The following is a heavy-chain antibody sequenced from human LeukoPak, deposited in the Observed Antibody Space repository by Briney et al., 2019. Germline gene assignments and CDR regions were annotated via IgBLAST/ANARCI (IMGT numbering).Heavy chain of an antibody. D-gene: IGHD1-26*01. Sequence: ASVKVSCKASGYTFTSYDINWVRQATGQGLEWMGWMNPNSGNTGYAQKFQGRVTMTRNTSISTAYMELSSLRSEDTAVYYCARYSGSYPHDAFDIWGQGTMVTVSS. CDR2: MNPNSGNT. CDR1: GYTFTSYD. V-gene: IGHV1-8*01. CDR3: ARYSGSYPHDAFDI. J-gene: IGHJ3*02.